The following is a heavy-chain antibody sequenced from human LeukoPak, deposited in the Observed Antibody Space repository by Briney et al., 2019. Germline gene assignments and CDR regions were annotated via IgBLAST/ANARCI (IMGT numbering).Heavy chain of an antibody. CDR1: GFTFSSYG. CDR3: ARRVGATNKNFDY. V-gene: IGHV3-30*02. D-gene: IGHD1-26*01. J-gene: IGHJ4*02. CDR2: IRYDGSNK. Sequence: GGSLRLSCAASGFTFSSYGMHWVRQAPGKGLEWVAFIRYDGSNKYYADSVKGRFTISRDNAKNSLYLQMNSLRAEDTAVYYCARRVGATNKNFDYWGQGTLVTVSS.